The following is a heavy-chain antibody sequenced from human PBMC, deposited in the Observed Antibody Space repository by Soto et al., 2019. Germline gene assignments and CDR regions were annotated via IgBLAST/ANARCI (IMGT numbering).Heavy chain of an antibody. V-gene: IGHV4-39*01. Sequence: SETLSLTCTVSVGSISSSSYYWGWIRQPPGKGLEWIGSIYYSGSTYYNPSLKSRVTISVDTSKNQFSLKLSSVTAADTAVYYCARLPIVVVTPNNAFDIWGQGTMVT. CDR3: ARLPIVVVTPNNAFDI. J-gene: IGHJ3*02. CDR2: IYYSGST. CDR1: VGSISSSSYY. D-gene: IGHD2-21*02.